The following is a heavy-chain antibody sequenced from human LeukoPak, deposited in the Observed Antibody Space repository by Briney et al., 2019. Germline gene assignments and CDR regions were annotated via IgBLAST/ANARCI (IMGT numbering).Heavy chain of an antibody. D-gene: IGHD4-17*01. J-gene: IGHJ5*02. Sequence: SVKVSCKASGGTFSSYAINWVRQAPGQGLEWMGGIIPIFGTANYAQKFQGRVTITADESTSTAYMELSSLRSEDTAVYYCASGSSPYGDYEASWFDPWGQGTLVTVSS. CDR1: GGTFSSYA. V-gene: IGHV1-69*13. CDR3: ASGSSPYGDYEASWFDP. CDR2: IIPIFGTA.